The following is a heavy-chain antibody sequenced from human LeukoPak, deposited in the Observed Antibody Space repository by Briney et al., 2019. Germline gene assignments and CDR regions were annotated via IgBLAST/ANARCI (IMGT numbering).Heavy chain of an antibody. CDR1: GFTFSSYG. J-gene: IGHJ4*02. CDR2: IRYDGSNK. V-gene: IGHV3-30*02. Sequence: GGSLRLSCAASGFTFSSYGMHWVRQAPGKGLEWVAFIRYDGSNKYYADSVKGRFTISRDNSKNTLYLQMNSLRAEDTAVYYCAKDPGGSGSSYYFDYWGQGTLVTVSS. D-gene: IGHD3-10*01. CDR3: AKDPGGSGSSYYFDY.